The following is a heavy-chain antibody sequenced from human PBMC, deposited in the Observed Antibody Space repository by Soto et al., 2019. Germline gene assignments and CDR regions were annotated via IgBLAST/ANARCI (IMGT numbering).Heavy chain of an antibody. V-gene: IGHV4-59*01. J-gene: IGHJ4*02. Sequence: PSETLCITCIFSGTSISSYYWSWIRQPPGKGLEWIANIHYSGTTNYNPSLARRVTLSVDTSKKQFSLKMTSVTAADRAMYFCARYNSYAIDYWGRGTMVTVSS. D-gene: IGHD2-8*01. CDR1: GTSISSYY. CDR2: IHYSGTT. CDR3: ARYNSYAIDY.